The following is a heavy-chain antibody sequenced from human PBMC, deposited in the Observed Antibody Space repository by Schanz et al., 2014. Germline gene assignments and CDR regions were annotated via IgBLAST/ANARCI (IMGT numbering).Heavy chain of an antibody. CDR2: INPNSGGT. D-gene: IGHD6-13*01. Sequence: VQLVQSGAEVKKPGASVIVSCKASGYPLTAYSLHWVRQAPGQGLEWVGRINPNSGGTSYAQKFQGRVMMTRDTSISTAYMELTSLTSDDTAVYYCARNIIATARAYDIWGQGTMVNVSS. CDR1: GYPLTAYS. J-gene: IGHJ3*02. CDR3: ARNIIATARAYDI. V-gene: IGHV1-2*06.